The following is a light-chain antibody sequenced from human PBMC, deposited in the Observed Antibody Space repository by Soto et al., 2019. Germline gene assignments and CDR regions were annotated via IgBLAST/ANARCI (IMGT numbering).Light chain of an antibody. CDR2: DAS. J-gene: IGKJ5*01. CDR3: QQRSNWPPIN. Sequence: EIVFTHSPGTLSLSPGGRATLSCRASQSVSSYLAWYQQKPGQAPRLLIYDASNRATGIPARFSGSGSGTDFTLTISSLEPEDFAVYYCQQRSNWPPINCGQGKQRVIK. CDR1: QSVSSY. V-gene: IGKV3-11*01.